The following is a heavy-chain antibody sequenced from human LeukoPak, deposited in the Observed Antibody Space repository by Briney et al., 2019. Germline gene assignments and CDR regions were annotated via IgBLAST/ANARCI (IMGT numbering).Heavy chain of an antibody. CDR1: GFTFYDYA. CDR3: AKSDILTGYYGSMGPNWSDP. V-gene: IGHV3-9*01. J-gene: IGHJ5*02. Sequence: PGGSLRLSCAASGFTFYDYAMHWVRQAPGKGLEWVSGISWSSGSIGYADSVKGRFTISRDNAKNSLYLQMNSLRADDTAVYYCAKSDILTGYYGSMGPNWSDPWGQGTLVTVSS. CDR2: ISWSSGSI. D-gene: IGHD3-9*01.